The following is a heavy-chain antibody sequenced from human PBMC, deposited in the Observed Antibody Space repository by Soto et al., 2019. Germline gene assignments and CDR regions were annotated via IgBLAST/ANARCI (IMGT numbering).Heavy chain of an antibody. J-gene: IGHJ6*02. CDR3: ARVRCFNGLCHTADYGMDV. Sequence: QVQLVQSGAEVKKPGSSVKVSCKASGDVFRSYGINWVRQAPGQGLEWMGGIIPISGTTNYAQKFQGRVAITADESTDTVYMELSRRRSEDTAVYFCARVRCFNGLCHTADYGMDVWGQGTTVTVSS. CDR1: GDVFRSYG. V-gene: IGHV1-69*01. CDR2: IIPISGTT. D-gene: IGHD2-8*01.